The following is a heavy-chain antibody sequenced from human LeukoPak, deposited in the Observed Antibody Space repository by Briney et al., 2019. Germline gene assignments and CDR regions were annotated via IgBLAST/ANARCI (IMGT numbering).Heavy chain of an antibody. CDR2: IYPGDSDT. CDR3: ARSDYYYSRDRVVSFDI. D-gene: IGHD3-22*01. J-gene: IGHJ3*02. V-gene: IGHV5-51*01. CDR1: GYSFTSYW. Sequence: GESLKTSCKGSGYSFTSYWITWVRQMPGKGLEWMGIIYPGDSDTRYSPSFQGQVTISADKSISTAYLRWSSLKASDTAMYYCARSDYYYSRDRVVSFDIWGQGTMVTVSS.